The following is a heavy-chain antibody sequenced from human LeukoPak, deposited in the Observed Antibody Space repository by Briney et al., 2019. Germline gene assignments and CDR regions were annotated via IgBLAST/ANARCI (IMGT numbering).Heavy chain of an antibody. CDR3: AREKIGYYDGSGRGWFDP. Sequence: SETLSLTCTVSGGSISSSSYYWGWIRQPPGKGLEWIGSTYYRGTTYYNPSLKSRVTISVDTSKNQFSLKLSSVTAADTAVYYCAREKIGYYDGSGRGWFDPWGQGTLVTVSS. CDR1: GGSISSSSYY. CDR2: TYYRGTT. V-gene: IGHV4-39*07. J-gene: IGHJ5*02. D-gene: IGHD3-22*01.